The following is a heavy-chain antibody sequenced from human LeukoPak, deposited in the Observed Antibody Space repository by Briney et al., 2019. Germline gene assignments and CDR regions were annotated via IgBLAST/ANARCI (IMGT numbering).Heavy chain of an antibody. D-gene: IGHD5-12*01. CDR3: AREGRVSGYDIDC. J-gene: IGHJ4*02. Sequence: GGSLRLSCAASGFTLSSYWMHWVRQAPGGGLVWDSRINSDGSSITYADSVKGRFTISRDNATNTLYLQMNSLRVEDTAVYYCAREGRVSGYDIDCWGQGTLVTVSS. CDR2: INSDGSSI. V-gene: IGHV3-74*03. CDR1: GFTLSSYW.